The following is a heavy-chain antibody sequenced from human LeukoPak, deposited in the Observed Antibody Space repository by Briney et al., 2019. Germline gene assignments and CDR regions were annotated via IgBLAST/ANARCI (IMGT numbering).Heavy chain of an antibody. CDR3: AKDRGRDGYNFDY. Sequence: GGSLRLSCAASGFAFSSYGMHWVRQAPGKGLERVAFIRYDGSNKYYADSVKGRFTISRDNSKNTLYLQMNSLRAEDTAVYYCAKDRGRDGYNFDYWGQGTLVTVSS. V-gene: IGHV3-30*02. J-gene: IGHJ4*02. D-gene: IGHD5-24*01. CDR2: IRYDGSNK. CDR1: GFAFSSYG.